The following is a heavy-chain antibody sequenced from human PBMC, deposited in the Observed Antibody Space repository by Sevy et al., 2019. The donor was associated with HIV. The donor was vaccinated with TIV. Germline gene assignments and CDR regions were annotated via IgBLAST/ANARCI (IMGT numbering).Heavy chain of an antibody. J-gene: IGHJ3*01. Sequence: GGSLILSCAASEITLSNYAMNWVRHAPGRGLEWVSAISGSGGSTYYADSVKGRFTISRDNSKNTLSLQMHSLRVEDTAVYYCAKDRAVLVGDAFDLWGQGTMVTVSS. CDR3: AKDRAVLVGDAFDL. CDR2: ISGSGGST. V-gene: IGHV3-23*01. D-gene: IGHD2-15*01. CDR1: EITLSNYA.